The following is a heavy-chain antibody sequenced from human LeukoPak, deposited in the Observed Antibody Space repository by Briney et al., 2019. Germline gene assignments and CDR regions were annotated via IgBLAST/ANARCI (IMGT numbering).Heavy chain of an antibody. V-gene: IGHV3-21*01. CDR2: ISSSSSYI. Sequence: GGSLRLSCAASGFTFSSYSMNWVRQAPGKGLEWVSSISSSSSYIYYADSVKGRFTISRDNAKNSLYLQVNSLRAEDTAVYYCATEWFGATPFDYWGQGTLVTVSS. D-gene: IGHD3-10*01. CDR1: GFTFSSYS. CDR3: ATEWFGATPFDY. J-gene: IGHJ4*02.